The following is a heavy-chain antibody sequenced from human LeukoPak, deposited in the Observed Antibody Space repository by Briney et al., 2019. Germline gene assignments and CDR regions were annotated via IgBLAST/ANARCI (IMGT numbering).Heavy chain of an antibody. V-gene: IGHV4-61*01. CDR2: IYYSGST. J-gene: IGHJ4*02. Sequence: SETLSLTCTVSGGSISSGSYYWSWIRQPPGKGLEWIGYIYYSGSTNYNPSLKSRVTISVDTSKNQFSLKLSSVTAADTAVYYCARALRAPRAVTFDYWGQGTLVTVSS. D-gene: IGHD4-23*01. CDR3: ARALRAPRAVTFDY. CDR1: GGSISSGSYY.